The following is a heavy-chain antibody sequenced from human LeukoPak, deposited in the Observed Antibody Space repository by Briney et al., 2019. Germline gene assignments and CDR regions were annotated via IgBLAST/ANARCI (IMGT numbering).Heavy chain of an antibody. D-gene: IGHD1-26*01. CDR2: INPNSGGT. V-gene: IGHV1-2*06. CDR1: GYTFTGYY. Sequence: ASVKVSCKASGYTFTGYYMHWVRQAPGQGLEWMGRINPNSGGTNYAQKFQGRVTMTRDTSISTAYMELSRLRSDDTAVYYCARVIVGATHFDYWGQGTLVTVSS. CDR3: ARVIVGATHFDY. J-gene: IGHJ4*02.